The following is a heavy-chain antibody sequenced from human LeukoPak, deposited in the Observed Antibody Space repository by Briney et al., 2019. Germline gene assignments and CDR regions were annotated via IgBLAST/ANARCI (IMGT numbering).Heavy chain of an antibody. J-gene: IGHJ4*02. CDR2: ISSSSSTI. Sequence: GGSLRLSCAASGFTFSSYSMNWVRQAPGKGLEWVSYISSSSSTIYYADSVKGRFTISRDNAKNSLYLQMNSLRAEDTAVYYCARAGVYYDSSGYLGYYWGQGTLVTVSS. CDR3: ARAGVYYDSSGYLGYY. V-gene: IGHV3-48*01. D-gene: IGHD3-22*01. CDR1: GFTFSSYS.